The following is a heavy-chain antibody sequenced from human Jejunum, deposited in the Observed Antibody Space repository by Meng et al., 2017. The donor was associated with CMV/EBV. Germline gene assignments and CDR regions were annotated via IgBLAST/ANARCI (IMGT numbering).Heavy chain of an antibody. D-gene: IGHD6-13*01. CDR1: GFSISNARMG. Sequence: TVSGFSISNARMGVSWIRQPPGKALEWLAHIFSNDEKSYSTSLKSRLTISKDTSKSQVVLTMTNMDPVDTATYYCARVRSSPGGGDWGHGTQVTVSS. CDR3: ARVRSSPGGGD. CDR2: IFSNDEK. V-gene: IGHV2-26*01. J-gene: IGHJ4*01.